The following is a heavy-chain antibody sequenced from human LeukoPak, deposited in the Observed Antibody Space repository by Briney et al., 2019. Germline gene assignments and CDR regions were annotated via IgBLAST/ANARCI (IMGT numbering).Heavy chain of an antibody. CDR2: INPDGTTT. CDR1: GFTFSNYW. D-gene: IGHD1-26*01. Sequence: GGSLRLSCAASGFTFSNYWVHWVRQAPGMGLVWVSRINPDGTTTSYADSVKGRFTISRDNAKNTLYLQMNSLRAGGTAVYYCARGYSGSYRIDYWGQGTLVTVSS. V-gene: IGHV3-74*01. J-gene: IGHJ4*02. CDR3: ARGYSGSYRIDY.